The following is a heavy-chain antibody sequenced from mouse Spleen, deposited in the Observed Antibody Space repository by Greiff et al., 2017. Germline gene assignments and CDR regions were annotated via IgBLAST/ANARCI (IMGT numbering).Heavy chain of an antibody. D-gene: IGHD2-4*01. CDR1: GFSLTSYG. CDR2: IWSDGST. Sequence: VKVEESGPGLVAPSQSPSITCTVSGFSLTSYGVHWVRQPPGKGLEWLVVIWSDGSTTYNSALKSRLSISKDNSKSQVFLKMNSLQTDDTAMYYCARQKEIYYDYDGAMDYWGQGTSVTVSS. CDR3: ARQKEIYYDYDGAMDY. V-gene: IGHV2-6-1*01. J-gene: IGHJ4*01.